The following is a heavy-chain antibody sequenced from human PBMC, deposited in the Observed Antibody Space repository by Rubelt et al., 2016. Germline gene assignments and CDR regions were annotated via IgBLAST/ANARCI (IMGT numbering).Heavy chain of an antibody. CDR2: IIPIFGTA. CDR1: GGTFSSYA. CDR3: ARDRLHSSSWMGGKDNNGFDP. J-gene: IGHJ5*02. Sequence: QVQLVQSGAEVKKPGSSVKVSCKASGGTFSSYAISWVRQAPGQGLEWMGGIIPIFGTANYAQKFQGRVTITADKSTSTAYMERRSLGSEDTAVYYCARDRLHSSSWMGGKDNNGFDPWGQGTLVTVSS. D-gene: IGHD6-13*01. V-gene: IGHV1-69*06.